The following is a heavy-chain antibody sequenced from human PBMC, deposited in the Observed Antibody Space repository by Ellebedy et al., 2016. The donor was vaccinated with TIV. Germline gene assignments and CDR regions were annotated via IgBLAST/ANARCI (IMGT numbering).Heavy chain of an antibody. D-gene: IGHD6-13*01. CDR1: GFTFDNFA. CDR3: AKDIFSSSAGWAAFDN. V-gene: IGHV3-9*01. J-gene: IGHJ4*02. CDR2: ISWKSDNI. Sequence: PGGSLRFSCAASGFTFDNFAMHWVRQAPGKGLEWVSGISWKSDNIVYADSVKGRFTISRDNAKNSLYLQMNSLRAEDTALYYCAKDIFSSSAGWAAFDNWGQGTLVTVSS.